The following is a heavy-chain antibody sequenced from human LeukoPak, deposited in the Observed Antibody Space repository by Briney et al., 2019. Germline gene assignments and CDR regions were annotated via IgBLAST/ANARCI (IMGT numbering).Heavy chain of an antibody. CDR2: VYYSGST. CDR3: ARGRKTLTTVTRGWFDP. J-gene: IGHJ5*02. Sequence: PSETLSLTCTVSGGSISSYYWSWIRQPPGKGLEWIGYVYYSGSTNYNPSLKSRVTISVDKSKNQFSLKLSSVTAADTAVYYCARGRKTLTTVTRGWFDPWGQGTLVTVSS. V-gene: IGHV4-59*12. CDR1: GGSISSYY. D-gene: IGHD4-17*01.